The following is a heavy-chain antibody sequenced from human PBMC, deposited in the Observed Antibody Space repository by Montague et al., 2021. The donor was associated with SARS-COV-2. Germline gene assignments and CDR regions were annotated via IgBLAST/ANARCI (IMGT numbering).Heavy chain of an antibody. D-gene: IGHD3-10*01. CDR3: ARSLLWFGELNAFDI. CDR1: GFSLSTSGMC. V-gene: IGHV2-70*01. CDR2: IDWDDDK. Sequence: PALVKPTQTLTLTCTFSGFSLSTSGMCVSWIRQPPGKALEWLALIDWDDDKYYSTSLKTRLTISKDTSKNQVVLTMTNMDPGDTATYYCARSLLWFGELNAFDIWGQGTMVTVSS. J-gene: IGHJ3*02.